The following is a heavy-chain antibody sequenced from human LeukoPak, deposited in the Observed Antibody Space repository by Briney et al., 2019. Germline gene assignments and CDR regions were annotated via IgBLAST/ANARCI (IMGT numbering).Heavy chain of an antibody. V-gene: IGHV3-13*04. J-gene: IGHJ2*01. D-gene: IGHD2-21*02. CDR1: GFTFSTFD. Sequence: GESLRLSSAASGFTFSTFDMHWVRQTTGKGLEWVSAIDTAGGTYYPDSVKGRFTISRENAKNSFYLQMNSLRDGDTAVYYCAREGFCGGDCPGYFDLWGRGTLVTVSS. CDR3: AREGFCGGDCPGYFDL. CDR2: IDTAGGT.